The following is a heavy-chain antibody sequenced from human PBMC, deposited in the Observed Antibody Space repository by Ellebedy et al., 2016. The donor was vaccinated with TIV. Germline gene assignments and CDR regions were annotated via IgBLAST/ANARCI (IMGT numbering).Heavy chain of an antibody. CDR1: GFTVSSNY. V-gene: IGHV3-66*01. CDR3: ARKYIYGFD. J-gene: IGHJ4*02. D-gene: IGHD5-18*01. CDR2: IYSGGAT. Sequence: PGGSLRLSCAAYGFTVSSNYMSWVRQAPGKGLEWVSVIYSGGATSYADSVKGRFTISRDNSKNTLYLQMNSLRVEDTAVYYCARKYIYGFDWGQGTLVTVSS.